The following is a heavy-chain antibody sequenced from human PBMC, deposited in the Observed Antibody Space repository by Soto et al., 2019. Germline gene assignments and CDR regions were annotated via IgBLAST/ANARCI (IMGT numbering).Heavy chain of an antibody. CDR3: ARAGDSSGYSDY. D-gene: IGHD3-22*01. CDR2: ISHSGSA. Sequence: QVQLQQWGAGLVKASETLTLTCAVYGGSFSGYYWIWIRQPPGKGLEWIGEISHSGSANYNPSLKSRVTISVDTSKNWFSLKLNSVTAADTAVYYCARAGDSSGYSDYWGPGTLVTVSS. J-gene: IGHJ4*02. V-gene: IGHV4-34*01. CDR1: GGSFSGYY.